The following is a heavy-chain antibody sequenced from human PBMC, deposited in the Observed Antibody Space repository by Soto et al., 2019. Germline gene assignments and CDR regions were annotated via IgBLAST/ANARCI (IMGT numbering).Heavy chain of an antibody. D-gene: IGHD6-19*01. J-gene: IGHJ5*02. CDR2: IYYSGGT. V-gene: IGHV4-61*01. Sequence: SETLSLTCAVSGYSISSGYYWGWIRQPPGRGLEWLGYIYYSGGTNYNPSLKSRVTISLDKSKSQFSLRLISVTAADTAVYYCTREQSDDNYFDPWGQGTLVTVSS. CDR1: GYSISSGYY. CDR3: TREQSDDNYFDP.